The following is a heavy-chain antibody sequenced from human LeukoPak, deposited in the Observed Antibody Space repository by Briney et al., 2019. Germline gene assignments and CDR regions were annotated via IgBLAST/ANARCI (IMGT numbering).Heavy chain of an antibody. Sequence: SETLSLTCAVYGGSFSGYYWSWIRQPPGKGLEWIGEINHSGSTNYNPSLKSRVTISVDTSKNQFSLKLCSVTAADTAVYYCASITGSSWSYNWFDPWGQGTLVTVSS. CDR3: ASITGSSWSYNWFDP. J-gene: IGHJ5*02. CDR1: GGSFSGYY. D-gene: IGHD6-13*01. CDR2: INHSGST. V-gene: IGHV4-34*01.